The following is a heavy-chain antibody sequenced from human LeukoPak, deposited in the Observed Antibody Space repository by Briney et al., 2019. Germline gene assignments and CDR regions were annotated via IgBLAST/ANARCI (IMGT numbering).Heavy chain of an antibody. V-gene: IGHV3-49*03. CDR2: IRSKPYGGAT. D-gene: IGHD4-17*01. CDR3: TRDGNYGDYIGAYFDY. CDR1: GFIFSDYY. J-gene: IGHJ4*02. Sequence: GGSLRLSCAASGFIFSDYYMSWIRQAPGKGLEWVGFIRSKPYGGATEVAASVKGRFTISRDDSKSIAYLRMNSLKTEDTALYYCTRDGNYGDYIGAYFDYWGQGTLVTVSS.